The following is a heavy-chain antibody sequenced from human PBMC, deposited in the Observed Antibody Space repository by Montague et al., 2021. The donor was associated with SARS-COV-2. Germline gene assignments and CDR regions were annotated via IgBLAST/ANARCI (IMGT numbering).Heavy chain of an antibody. Sequence: SETRSLTCTVSGGSISSYYWSWIRQPPGKGLEWIGYIYYSGRTNYNPSLKSRDTISVDTSKNQFSLQLSSVTAADADVYYCARGFDIWGQGTMVTVSS. V-gene: IGHV4-59*01. CDR1: GGSISSYY. J-gene: IGHJ3*02. CDR3: ARGFDI. CDR2: IYYSGRT.